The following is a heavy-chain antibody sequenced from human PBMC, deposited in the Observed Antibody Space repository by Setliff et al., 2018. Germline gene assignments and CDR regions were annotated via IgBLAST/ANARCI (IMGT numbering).Heavy chain of an antibody. CDR2: IYYSGST. J-gene: IGHJ5*02. D-gene: IGHD3-22*01. CDR3: ARGPYNIYDRSGYGFTNWFDP. Sequence: SETLSLTCTVSGGSISTSGYYWGWIRQPPGKGLEWIGSIYYSGSTYYNPSLKSRVTISVDTSKKQFSLKLSSVTAADTAVYYCARGPYNIYDRSGYGFTNWFDPWGHRILVTVSS. CDR1: GGSISTSGYY. V-gene: IGHV4-39*07.